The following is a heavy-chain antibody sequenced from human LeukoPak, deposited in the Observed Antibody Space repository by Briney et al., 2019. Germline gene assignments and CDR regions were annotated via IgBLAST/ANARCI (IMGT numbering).Heavy chain of an antibody. D-gene: IGHD2-2*01. J-gene: IGHJ4*02. CDR1: GYTFTGYY. CDR2: INPNSGGT. CDR3: ARLAYCSSTSCYRSVDY. V-gene: IGHV1-2*02. Sequence: ASVKVSCKASGYTFTGYYMHWVRQAPGQGLEWMGWINPNSGGTNYAQKFQGRVTMTRDTSISTAYMELSRLRSDDTAVYYCARLAYCSSTSCYRSVDYWGQGTLVTVSS.